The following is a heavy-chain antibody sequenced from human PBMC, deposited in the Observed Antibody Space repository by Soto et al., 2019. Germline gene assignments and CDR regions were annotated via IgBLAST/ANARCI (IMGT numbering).Heavy chain of an antibody. Sequence: PSETLSLTCTVSGGSISSYFWRWIRQPPGKGLEWIGYIYYSGSTNYNPSLKSRVTISVDTSKNQFSLKLSSVTAADTAVYYCAVMYYYDSSGYHFDYWGQGTLVTVSS. CDR3: AVMYYYDSSGYHFDY. D-gene: IGHD3-22*01. CDR2: IYYSGST. V-gene: IGHV4-59*01. J-gene: IGHJ4*02. CDR1: GGSISSYF.